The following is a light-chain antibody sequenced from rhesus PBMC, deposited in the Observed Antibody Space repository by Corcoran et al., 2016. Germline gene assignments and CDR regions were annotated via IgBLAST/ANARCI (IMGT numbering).Light chain of an antibody. V-gene: IGKV1-74*01. Sequence: DIQMTQSPSSLSASVGDRVTTTCRASENVNNHANWNQQKPGKAPTLLIYKASNLQSGGPSRCSGSEYWTDYTFTIGVLHPEDVATFYCQHGYGTPFTFGPATKLDIK. CDR2: KAS. CDR3: QHGYGTPFT. J-gene: IGKJ3*01. CDR1: ENVNNH.